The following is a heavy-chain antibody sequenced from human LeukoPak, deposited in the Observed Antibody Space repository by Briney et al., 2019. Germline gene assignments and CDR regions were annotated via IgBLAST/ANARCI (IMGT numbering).Heavy chain of an antibody. Sequence: GGSLRLSCAASGFTFNNAWMTWVRQAPGKGLEWVANIKEDGSEKYYEDSVKGRFTISRDNTKNLLYLEMNRLRAEDTAVYYCARYRLVWLPAPVFDYWGQGTLVTVSS. CDR3: ARYRLVWLPAPVFDY. CDR1: GFTFNNAW. V-gene: IGHV3-7*01. D-gene: IGHD6-19*01. J-gene: IGHJ4*02. CDR2: IKEDGSEK.